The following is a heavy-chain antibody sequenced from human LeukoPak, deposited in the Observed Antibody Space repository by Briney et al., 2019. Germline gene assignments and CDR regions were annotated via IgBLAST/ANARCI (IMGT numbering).Heavy chain of an antibody. CDR1: GGSFSGYR. CDR2: INQSGGI. V-gene: IGHV4-34*01. CDR3: ASLAHHIAAYPFDY. J-gene: IGHJ4*02. Sequence: SETLSLTCAVYGGSFSGYRWSWIRQSPGKGLEWIGEINQSGGINYNPFLKSRVTISVDTSKNQFSLKLSSVTAADTAVYYCASLAHHIAAYPFDYWGQGTLVTVSS. D-gene: IGHD6-13*01.